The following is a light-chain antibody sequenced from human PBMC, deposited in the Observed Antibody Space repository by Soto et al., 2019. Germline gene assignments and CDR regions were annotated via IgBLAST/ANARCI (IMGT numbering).Light chain of an antibody. Sequence: QSVLTQPPSASGSPGQSVTISCTGTSSDVGGYNYVSWYQQHPGKAPKLMISEVSKRPSGVPDRFSGSKSGNTASLTVSGLQAEDEADYYRTSYAGSLHYVFGTATKVTVL. CDR1: SSDVGGYNY. V-gene: IGLV2-8*01. CDR2: EVS. CDR3: TSYAGSLHYV. J-gene: IGLJ1*01.